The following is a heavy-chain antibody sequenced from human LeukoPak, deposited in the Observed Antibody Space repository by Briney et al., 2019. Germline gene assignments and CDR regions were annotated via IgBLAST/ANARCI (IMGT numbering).Heavy chain of an antibody. CDR2: ISSDGGIT. J-gene: IGHJ4*02. CDR3: ARAPREGFSGSYHDY. Sequence: GGSLRLSCAASGFTLSSYAMHWDRQAPGKGLDFVSAISSDGGITYYSNSVEGRFTISRDNSKNTLYLQMGSLRAGDMAVYYCARAPREGFSGSYHDYWGQGTLVTVSS. D-gene: IGHD1-26*01. V-gene: IGHV3-64*01. CDR1: GFTLSSYA.